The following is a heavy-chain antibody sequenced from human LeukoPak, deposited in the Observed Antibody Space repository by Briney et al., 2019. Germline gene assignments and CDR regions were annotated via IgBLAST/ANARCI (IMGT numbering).Heavy chain of an antibody. CDR2: IIPILGIA. Sequence: SVKVSCKASGYTFTSYDINWVRQATGQGLEWMGRIIPILGIANYAQKFQGRVTITADKSTSTAYMELSSLRSEDTAVYYCARGQYQLLGMYNWFDPWGQGTLVTVSS. V-gene: IGHV1-69*04. D-gene: IGHD2-2*01. J-gene: IGHJ5*02. CDR1: GYTFTSYD. CDR3: ARGQYQLLGMYNWFDP.